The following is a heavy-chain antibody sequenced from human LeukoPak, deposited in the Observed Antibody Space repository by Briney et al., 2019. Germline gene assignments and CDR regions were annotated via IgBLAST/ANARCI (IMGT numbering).Heavy chain of an antibody. J-gene: IGHJ6*03. D-gene: IGHD3-10*01. V-gene: IGHV3-21*01. CDR3: ARDFGTWFGESYLAYYMDV. CDR2: ISSSSSYI. CDR1: GFTFSSYS. Sequence: GGSLRLSCAASGFTFSSYSMNWVRQAPGKGLEWVSSISSSSSYIYYADSVKGRFTISRDNAKNSLYLQMNSLRAEDTAVYYCARDFGTWFGESYLAYYMDVWGKGTTVTISS.